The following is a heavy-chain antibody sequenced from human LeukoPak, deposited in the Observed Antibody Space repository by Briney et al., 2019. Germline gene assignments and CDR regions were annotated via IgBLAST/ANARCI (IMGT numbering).Heavy chain of an antibody. V-gene: IGHV3-15*01. Sequence: GGSLRLSCAASGFTFSSYGMSWVRQAPGKGLEWVGRIKSKTDGGTTDYAAPVKGRFTISRDDSKNTLYLQMNSLKTEDTAVYYCTTVIVGDSDAFDIWGQGTMVTVSS. CDR2: IKSKTDGGTT. CDR3: TTVIVGDSDAFDI. CDR1: GFTFSSYG. J-gene: IGHJ3*02. D-gene: IGHD1-26*01.